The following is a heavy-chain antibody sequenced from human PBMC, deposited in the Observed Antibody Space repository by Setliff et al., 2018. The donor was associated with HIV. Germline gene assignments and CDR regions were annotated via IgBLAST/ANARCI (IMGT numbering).Heavy chain of an antibody. CDR2: INTDGSSA. CDR1: GFTFSNSW. Sequence: SGGSLRLSCAASGFTFSNSWMHWVRQAPGKGLVWVSRINTDGSSATYADSVKGRFTNSRDNAKNTLYLQMDSLRAEDTAVYYCATYRGYNSGDRWSFFDYWGQGILVTVSS. J-gene: IGHJ4*02. D-gene: IGHD2-15*01. CDR3: ATYRGYNSGDRWSFFDY. V-gene: IGHV3-74*03.